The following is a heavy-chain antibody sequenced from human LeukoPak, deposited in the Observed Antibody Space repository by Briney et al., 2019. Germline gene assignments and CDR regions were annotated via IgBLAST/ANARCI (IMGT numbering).Heavy chain of an antibody. CDR2: IIPILGIA. J-gene: IGHJ4*02. V-gene: IGHV1-69*04. D-gene: IGHD6-19*01. Sequence: GASVKVSCKASGGTFSSYAISWVRQAPGQGLEWMGRIIPILGIANYAQKFQGRVTITADKSTSTAYMELSSLRSEDTAVYYCAREGSSGPLDYWGQGTLVTVSS. CDR3: AREGSSGPLDY. CDR1: GGTFSSYA.